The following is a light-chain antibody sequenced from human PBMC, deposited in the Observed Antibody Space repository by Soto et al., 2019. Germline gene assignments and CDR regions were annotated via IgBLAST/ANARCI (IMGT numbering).Light chain of an antibody. CDR1: QSIYEK. CDR2: DAS. V-gene: IGKV3-15*01. CDR3: QLYGTSPPVA. J-gene: IGKJ2*01. Sequence: EIVMTQSPATLSVSPGERVTLSCRASQSIYEKLAWYQQKPGQTPRLVIYDASTRATGTPGSFSGSGSGTEFTLTISSLQSEDFAVYYCQLYGTSPPVAFGQGTKLEIK.